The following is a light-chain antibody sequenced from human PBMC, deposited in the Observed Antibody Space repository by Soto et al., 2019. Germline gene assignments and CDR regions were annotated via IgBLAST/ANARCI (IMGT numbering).Light chain of an antibody. CDR3: QQFGDSPMYT. Sequence: VLTQSPGTLSLSPGERATLSCRASQTVNNNYLAWYVQRPGQAPRLLIYNATVRAAGAPGRFSGSGSGTDFTLSISTLEPEDSAVYYCQQFGDSPMYTFGQGTKPEIK. J-gene: IGKJ2*01. CDR1: QTVNNNY. CDR2: NAT. V-gene: IGKV3-20*01.